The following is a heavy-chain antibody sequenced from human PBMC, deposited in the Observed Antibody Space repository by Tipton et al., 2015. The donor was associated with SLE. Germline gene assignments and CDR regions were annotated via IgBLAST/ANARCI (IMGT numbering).Heavy chain of an antibody. CDR1: GFTFSSYA. V-gene: IGHV3-23*03. J-gene: IGHJ5*02. D-gene: IGHD6-13*01. Sequence: SLRLSCAASGFTFSSYAMSWVRQAPGKGLEWVSVIYSGGSTYYADSVKGRFTISRDNSKNTLYLQMNSLRAEDTAVYYCAKLRGIAAAGTRWAWFDPWGQGTLVTVSS. CDR2: IYSGGST. CDR3: AKLRGIAAAGTRWAWFDP.